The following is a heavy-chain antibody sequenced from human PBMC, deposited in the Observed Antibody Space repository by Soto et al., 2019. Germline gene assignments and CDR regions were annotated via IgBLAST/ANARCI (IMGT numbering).Heavy chain of an antibody. CDR3: AKXGPAAMPPGYYYYGMDV. CDR1: GFTFSSYG. CDR2: ISYDGSSK. J-gene: IGHJ6*02. Sequence: QPGGSLRLSCAASGFTFSSYGMHWVRQAPGKGLEWVAVISYDGSSKYYADSVKGRFTISRDNSKNTLYLQMNSLRAEDTAVYYCAKXGPAAMPPGYYYYGMDVWGQGTTVTVSS. D-gene: IGHD2-2*01. V-gene: IGHV3-30*18.